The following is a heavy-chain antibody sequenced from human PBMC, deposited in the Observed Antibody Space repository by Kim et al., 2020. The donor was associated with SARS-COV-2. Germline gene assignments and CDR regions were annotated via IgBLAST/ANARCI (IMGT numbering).Heavy chain of an antibody. J-gene: IGHJ4*02. CDR1: GFTFSSYA. Sequence: GGSLRLSCAASGFTFSSYAMSWVRQAPGKGLEWVSAISGSGGSTYYADSVKGRFTISRDNSKNTLYLQMNSLRAEDTAVYYCAKDCLGEGRSIAVAGTGGDYWGQGTLVTVSS. CDR2: ISGSGGST. V-gene: IGHV3-23*01. CDR3: AKDCLGEGRSIAVAGTGGDY. D-gene: IGHD6-19*01.